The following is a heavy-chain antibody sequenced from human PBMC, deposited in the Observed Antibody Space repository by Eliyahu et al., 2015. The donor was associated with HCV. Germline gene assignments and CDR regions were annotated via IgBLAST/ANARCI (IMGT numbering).Heavy chain of an antibody. D-gene: IGHD6-13*01. Sequence: QVTLRESGPALVKPTQTLTLTCTFSGFSLSTXGMCVSWIRQPPGKALEWLARIDWDDDKYFRRPLKTRLTISKDTSKQQVVLTMTNMDPVDTATYYCARIGCSSSSSLRAFDIWGHGTVVTVSS. V-gene: IGHV2-70*15. CDR3: ARIGCSSSSSLRAFDI. J-gene: IGHJ3*02. CDR1: GFSLSTXGMC. CDR2: IDWDDDK.